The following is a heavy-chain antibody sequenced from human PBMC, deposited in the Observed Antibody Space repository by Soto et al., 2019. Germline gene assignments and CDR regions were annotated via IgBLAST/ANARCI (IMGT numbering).Heavy chain of an antibody. Sequence: QVQLVQSGAEVKTPGSSEKVSCKASGGTFSSYAISWVRQAPGQGLEWMGGIIPIFGTANYAQKFQGRVTITADKPTSTAYMELSSLRSEDTAVYYCARERSSSSGGLASYGMDVWGQGTTVTVSS. CDR3: ARERSSSSGGLASYGMDV. V-gene: IGHV1-69*06. CDR2: IIPIFGTA. J-gene: IGHJ6*02. D-gene: IGHD6-6*01. CDR1: GGTFSSYA.